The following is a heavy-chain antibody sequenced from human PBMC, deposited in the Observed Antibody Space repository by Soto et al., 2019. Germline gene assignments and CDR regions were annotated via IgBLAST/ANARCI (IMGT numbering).Heavy chain of an antibody. V-gene: IGHV3-30-3*01. CDR1: GFTFSSYA. Sequence: GGSLRLSCAASGFTFSSYAMHWVRQAPGKGLEWVAVISYDGSNKYYADSVKGRFTISRDNSKNTLYLQMNSLRAEDTAVYYCARGGIAAAGNAEYFQHWGQGTLVTVSA. J-gene: IGHJ1*01. CDR3: ARGGIAAAGNAEYFQH. CDR2: ISYDGSNK. D-gene: IGHD6-13*01.